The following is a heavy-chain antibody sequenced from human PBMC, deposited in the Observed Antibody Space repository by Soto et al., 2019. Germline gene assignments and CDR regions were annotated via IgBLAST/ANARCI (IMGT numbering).Heavy chain of an antibody. CDR3: AKDLGSSGWFNWFDS. V-gene: IGHV3-30*18. CDR1: GFTLSNTG. Sequence: QVQLVESGGGVVQPGTSLRLSCVVSGFTLSNTGVHWVRQAPGKGLEWVAMISHDGFSQHYVDSVRGRFTISRDNSKNTLYLQMDSLRPEDTAVYYRAKDLGSSGWFNWFDSWGQGTLVIVSS. J-gene: IGHJ5*01. D-gene: IGHD6-13*01. CDR2: ISHDGFSQ.